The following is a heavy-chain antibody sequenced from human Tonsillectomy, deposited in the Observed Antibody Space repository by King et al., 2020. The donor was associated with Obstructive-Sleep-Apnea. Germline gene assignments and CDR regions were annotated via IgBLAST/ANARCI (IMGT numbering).Heavy chain of an antibody. J-gene: IGHJ5*02. V-gene: IGHV1-24*01. D-gene: IGHD2-15*01. CDR1: GYTLTELS. CDR2: FDPEDGET. Sequence: QLVQSGAEVKKPGASVKVSCKVSGYTLTELSMHWVRQAPGKGLEWMGGFDPEDGETIYAQKFQGRVTMTEDTSTDTASMELSSRRSEDTAVYYCAKRGIYCGGGSCCCRNWLDTWGQRTLVTVSS. CDR3: AKRGIYCGGGSCCCRNWLDT.